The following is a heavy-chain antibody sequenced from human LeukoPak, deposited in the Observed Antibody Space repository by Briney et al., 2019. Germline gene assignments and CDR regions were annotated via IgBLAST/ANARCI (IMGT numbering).Heavy chain of an antibody. J-gene: IGHJ3*02. Sequence: GGSLRLSCAASGFTFSSNYMSWVRQAPGKGLERVSVIYSGGSTYYADSVKGRFTISRHNSKNTLYLQMNSLRAEDTAVYYCARYGDYGSDAFDIWGQGTMVTVSS. V-gene: IGHV3-53*04. CDR3: ARYGDYGSDAFDI. CDR1: GFTFSSNY. D-gene: IGHD4-17*01. CDR2: IYSGGST.